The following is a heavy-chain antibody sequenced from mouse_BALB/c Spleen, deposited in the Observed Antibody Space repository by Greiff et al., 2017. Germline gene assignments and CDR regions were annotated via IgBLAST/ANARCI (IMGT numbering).Heavy chain of an antibody. V-gene: IGHV5-6-5*01. Sequence: EVMLVESGGGLVKPGGSLKLSCAASGFTFSSYAMSWVRQTPEKRLEWVASISSGGSTYYPDSVKGRFTISRDNARNILYLQMSSLRSEDTAMYYCARGLFYDGYYGDYRGQGTSVTVSS. CDR1: GFTFSSYA. J-gene: IGHJ4*01. CDR2: ISSGGST. D-gene: IGHD2-3*01. CDR3: ARGLFYDGYYGDY.